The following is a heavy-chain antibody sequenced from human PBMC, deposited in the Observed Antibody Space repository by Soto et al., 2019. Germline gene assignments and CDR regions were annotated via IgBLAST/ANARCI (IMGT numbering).Heavy chain of an antibody. CDR3: ARIDCTGNNCNPYYRDGMDF. V-gene: IGHV3-33*01. J-gene: IGHJ6*02. CDR2: IWYDGGTK. D-gene: IGHD2-8*02. Sequence: GGSLRLSCAASGFTFYTYGMHWVRQVPGKGLQWVAVIWYDGGTKYYADSVRGRFTVSRDNSKNTLFLQMNSLRDEDTAVYYCARIDCTGNNCNPYYRDGMDFWGQGTTVTVSS. CDR1: GFTFYTYG.